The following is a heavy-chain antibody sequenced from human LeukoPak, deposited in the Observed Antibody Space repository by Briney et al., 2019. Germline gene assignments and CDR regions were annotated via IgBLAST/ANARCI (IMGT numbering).Heavy chain of an antibody. D-gene: IGHD6-13*01. CDR2: ISSNGGST. Sequence: PGGSLRLSCSASGFTFSSYAMHWVRQAPGKGLEYVSAISSNGGSTYYADSVKGRFTISRDNSKNTLYLQMSSLRAEDTAVYYCVKDSGSSSWSTTFDYWGQGTLVTVSS. CDR1: GFTFSSYA. J-gene: IGHJ4*02. CDR3: VKDSGSSSWSTTFDY. V-gene: IGHV3-64D*06.